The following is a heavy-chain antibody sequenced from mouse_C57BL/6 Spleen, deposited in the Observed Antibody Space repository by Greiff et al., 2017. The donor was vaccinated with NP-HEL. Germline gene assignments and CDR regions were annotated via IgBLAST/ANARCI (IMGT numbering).Heavy chain of an antibody. CDR3: ARTGYYDYGASFFDY. D-gene: IGHD2-4*01. J-gene: IGHJ2*01. CDR2: IWSGGST. Sequence: VQLQQSGPGLVQPSQSLSITCTVSGFSLTSYGVHWVRQAPGKGLEWLGVIWSGGSTDYNAASISRLSTSKDNSKSQVFFKRHSLQADAAAIYYCARTGYYDYGASFFDYWGQGTTLTVSS. V-gene: IGHV2-2*01. CDR1: GFSLTSYG.